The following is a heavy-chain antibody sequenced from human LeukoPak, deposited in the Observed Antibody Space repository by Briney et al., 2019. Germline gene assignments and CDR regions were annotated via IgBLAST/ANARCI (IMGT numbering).Heavy chain of an antibody. CDR2: ISYDGSNK. CDR1: GFTFSSYA. CDR3: ARSGSPDY. D-gene: IGHD5-12*01. J-gene: IGHJ4*02. Sequence: PGGSLRLSCAASGFTFSSYAMHWVRQAPGKGLEWVAVISYDGSNKYYADSVKGRFTISRDNSKNTLYLQMNSLRAEDTAVYYCARSGSPDYWGQGTLVTVPS. V-gene: IGHV3-30-3*01.